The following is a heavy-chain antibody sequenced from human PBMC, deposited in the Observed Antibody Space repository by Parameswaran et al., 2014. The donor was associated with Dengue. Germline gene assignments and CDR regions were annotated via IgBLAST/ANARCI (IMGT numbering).Heavy chain of an antibody. CDR2: ISAYNGNT. V-gene: IGHV1-18*01. CDR3: ARVGELRDDY. J-gene: IGHJ4*02. D-gene: IGHD3-16*01. Sequence: RLVRQAPGQGLEWMGWISAYNGNTNYAQKLQGRVTMTTDTSTSTAYMELRSLRSDDTAVYYCARVGELRDDYWGQGTLVTVSS.